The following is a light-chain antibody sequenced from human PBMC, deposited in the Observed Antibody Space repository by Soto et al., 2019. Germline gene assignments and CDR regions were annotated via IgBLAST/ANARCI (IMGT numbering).Light chain of an antibody. Sequence: SYELTQPPSVSVSPGQTARITCSGDALSKQFAYWYQQKPGQAPVLVIYKDSERPSGIPERFSGSSSGTTVTLNISWVQAEDEADYYCQSADGNATYVFAAGTKVIVL. CDR2: KDS. CDR3: QSADGNATYV. CDR1: ALSKQF. V-gene: IGLV3-25*03. J-gene: IGLJ1*01.